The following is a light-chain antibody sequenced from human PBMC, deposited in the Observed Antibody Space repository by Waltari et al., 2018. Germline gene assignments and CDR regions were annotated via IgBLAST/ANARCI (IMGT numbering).Light chain of an antibody. V-gene: IGLV1-40*01. Sequence: QSVLTQPPSLSGAPGQRVTISCTGSSSNIGAGSDVHWYQQLPGAAPNLLIFGNNNRPSAVPDRFSCSQSGTSASLAIAGLQVEDAATYFCQSSDTSLSGWIFGGGTKLIVL. CDR2: GNN. CDR3: QSSDTSLSGWI. J-gene: IGLJ2*01. CDR1: SSNIGAGSD.